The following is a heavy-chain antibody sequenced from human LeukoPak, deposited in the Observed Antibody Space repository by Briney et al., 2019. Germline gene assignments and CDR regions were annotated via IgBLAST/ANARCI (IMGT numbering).Heavy chain of an antibody. V-gene: IGHV3-7*01. CDR2: IRQDGGQI. CDR3: ARADLEWYLDL. Sequence: GGSLRLSCTASGFIFSTYWMSWVRQAPGMGLEWVGKIRQDGGQIFCVDSVKGRFTISRDNAKNSLYLQLNNLRAEDTAVYYCARADLEWYLDLWGRGTLVTVSS. CDR1: GFIFSTYW. J-gene: IGHJ2*01.